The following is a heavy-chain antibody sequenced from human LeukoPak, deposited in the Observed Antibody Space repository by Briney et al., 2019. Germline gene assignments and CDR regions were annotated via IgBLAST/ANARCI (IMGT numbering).Heavy chain of an antibody. CDR2: TIPIFGTA. Sequence: SVKVSCKASGGTFSSYAISWVRQAPGQGLEWMGGTIPIFGTANYAQKFQGRVTITADESTSTAYMELSSLRSEDTAVYYCARRVVTTLTTRYYYYGMDVWGQGTTVTVFS. J-gene: IGHJ6*02. CDR1: GGTFSSYA. D-gene: IGHD4-23*01. CDR3: ARRVVTTLTTRYYYYGMDV. V-gene: IGHV1-69*13.